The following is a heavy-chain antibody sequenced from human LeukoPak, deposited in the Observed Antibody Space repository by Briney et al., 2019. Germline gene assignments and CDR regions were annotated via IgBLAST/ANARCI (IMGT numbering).Heavy chain of an antibody. D-gene: IGHD3-3*01. J-gene: IGHJ3*02. CDR2: IYYSGST. V-gene: IGHV4-59*01. Sequence: SETLSLTCTVSGGSISSYYWGWIRQPPGKGLEWIGYIYYSGSTNYNPSLKSRVTISVDTSKNQFSLKLSSVTAADTAVYYCARVSIFGDAFDIWGQGTMVTVSS. CDR1: GGSISSYY. CDR3: ARVSIFGDAFDI.